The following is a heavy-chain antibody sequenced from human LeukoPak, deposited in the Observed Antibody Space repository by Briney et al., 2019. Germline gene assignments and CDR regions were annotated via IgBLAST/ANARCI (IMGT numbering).Heavy chain of an antibody. CDR1: GGSISSGGNY. CDR2: INYSGNP. CDR3: ARNELISSNYYYYGMDV. J-gene: IGHJ6*02. Sequence: KPSQTLSLTCTVSGGSISSGGNYWTWVRQNPGKGLEGIGYINYSGNPYYNPSLKSRVTISVDTSKNQFSLKLSSVTAADTAVYYCARNELISSNYYYYGMDVWGQGTTVTVSS. V-gene: IGHV4-31*03.